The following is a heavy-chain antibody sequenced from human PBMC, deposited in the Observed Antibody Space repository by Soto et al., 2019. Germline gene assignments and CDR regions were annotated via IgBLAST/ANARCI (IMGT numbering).Heavy chain of an antibody. J-gene: IGHJ4*01. CDR2: ISTYNGNT. V-gene: IGHV1-18*01. Sequence: ASVKVSCKASVCTFTSYGLSWSRKDPGQGLERMRWISTYNGNTKYAQKLQGRVTMTTDTPKRKVYMELRSLRADDPAGYYCARDLGGKRYQYDSSAYDYYFGYWS. D-gene: IGHD3-22*01. CDR3: ARDLGGKRYQYDSSAYDYYFGY. CDR1: VCTFTSYG.